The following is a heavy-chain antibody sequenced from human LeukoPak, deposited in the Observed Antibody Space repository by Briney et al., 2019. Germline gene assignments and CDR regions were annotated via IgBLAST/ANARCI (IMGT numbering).Heavy chain of an antibody. CDR3: TRELLWFVVSRYYFDF. Sequence: GGPLRLSCTGSGFNFDDYAMSWFRQAPGKGLEWVGFIRSKAFGGTTEYAASVKGRFTISRDDPKSIAYLQMSSLQIEDTAVYYCTRELLWFVVSRYYFDFWGQGTLVTVSS. CDR2: IRSKAFGGTT. D-gene: IGHD3-10*01. J-gene: IGHJ4*02. CDR1: GFNFDDYA. V-gene: IGHV3-49*03.